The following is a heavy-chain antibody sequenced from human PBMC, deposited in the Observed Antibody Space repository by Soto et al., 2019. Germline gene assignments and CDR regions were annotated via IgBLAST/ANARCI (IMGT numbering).Heavy chain of an antibody. Sequence: GGSLRLSCAASGFTLSSYWMSWVRQAPGKGLEWVANIKQDGSEKYYVDSVKGRFTISRDNAKNSLYLQMNSLRAEDTAVYYCARDFGGYWGQGTLVTVSS. D-gene: IGHD3-3*01. CDR2: IKQDGSEK. CDR1: GFTLSSYW. V-gene: IGHV3-7*01. CDR3: ARDFGGY. J-gene: IGHJ4*02.